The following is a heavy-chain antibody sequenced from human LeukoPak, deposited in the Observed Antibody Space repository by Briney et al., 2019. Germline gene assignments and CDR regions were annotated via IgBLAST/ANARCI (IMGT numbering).Heavy chain of an antibody. CDR3: ARVNPTNSGFYAY. J-gene: IGHJ4*02. D-gene: IGHD3-22*01. CDR2: ISGSSSNT. V-gene: IGHV3-11*06. CDR1: GFTFSDYY. Sequence: NPGGSLRLSCAASGFTFSDYYMTWIRQAPGKGLEWLSYISGSSSNTNYADSVQGRFTISRDNAKNSLYLQMNSLRAEDTAVYYCARVNPTNSGFYAYWGQGTLVTVSS.